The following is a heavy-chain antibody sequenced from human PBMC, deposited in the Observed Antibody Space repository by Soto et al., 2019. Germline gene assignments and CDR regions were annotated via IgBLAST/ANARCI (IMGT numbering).Heavy chain of an antibody. CDR3: ARDHRGPGAYSNYVWFDP. V-gene: IGHV3-48*03. D-gene: IGHD4-4*01. Sequence: PGGSLRLSCAASGFTFSSYEMNWVRQAPGKGLEWVSYIGSSGSTIYYADSVKGRFTISGDNAKNSLYLQMNSLRAEDTAVYYCARDHRGPGAYSNYVWFDPWGQGTLVTVSS. CDR2: IGSSGSTI. CDR1: GFTFSSYE. J-gene: IGHJ5*02.